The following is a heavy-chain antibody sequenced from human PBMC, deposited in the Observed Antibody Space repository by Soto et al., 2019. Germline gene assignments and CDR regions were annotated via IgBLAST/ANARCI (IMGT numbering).Heavy chain of an antibody. J-gene: IGHJ3*02. Sequence: QMQLQESGPGLVKPSGTLSLTCTVSGVSINSANWWTWVRQSPGKGLEGIGEIYHSGSTNFNPSLKSRVTISVDNSKNQFYLELTSVTAADTAVYYCARYCGGGSCYLGAFDIWGQGTMVTVSS. CDR2: IYHSGST. V-gene: IGHV4-4*02. CDR3: ARYCGGGSCYLGAFDI. CDR1: GVSINSANW. D-gene: IGHD2-15*01.